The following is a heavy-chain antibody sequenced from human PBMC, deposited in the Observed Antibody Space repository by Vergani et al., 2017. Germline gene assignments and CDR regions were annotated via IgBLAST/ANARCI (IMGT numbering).Heavy chain of an antibody. CDR2: IYHRGST. D-gene: IGHD3-22*01. CDR3: ARGPNSSGYSYVS. CDR1: GYSISSGYY. J-gene: IGHJ4*02. V-gene: IGHV4-38-2*01. Sequence: QVQLQESGPGLVKPSETLSLTCAVSGYSISSGYYWGWIRQPPGKGREWIGSIYHRGSTYYNPSLKSRVTISVDTPKNQFSLKLSSVTAADTAVYYCARGPNSSGYSYVSWGQGTLVTVSS.